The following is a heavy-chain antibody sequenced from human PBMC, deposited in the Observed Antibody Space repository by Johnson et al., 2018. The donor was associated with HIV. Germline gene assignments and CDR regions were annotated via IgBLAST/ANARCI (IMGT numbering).Heavy chain of an antibody. Sequence: VQLVESGGGVVQPGKSLTLSCAASGFTFSSYWMSWVRQAPGKGLEWVANIKQDGSEKYYVDSVKGRFTISRDNAKNSLYLQMNSPRAVDTAVYYCSRLPTGYSRDAFDIWGQGTMVTVSS. J-gene: IGHJ3*02. CDR1: GFTFSSYW. D-gene: IGHD5-18*01. V-gene: IGHV3-7*02. CDR2: IKQDGSEK. CDR3: SRLPTGYSRDAFDI.